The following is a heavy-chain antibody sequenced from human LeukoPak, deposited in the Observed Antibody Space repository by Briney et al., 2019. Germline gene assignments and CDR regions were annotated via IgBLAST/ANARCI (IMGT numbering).Heavy chain of an antibody. Sequence: SETLSLTCTVSGGSISSYYWSWIRQPPGKGLEWIGYIYYSGSTNYNPSLKSRVTISVDTSKNQFSLKLSSVTAADTAVYYCARVDWGVDYYYYMDVWGKGTTVTISS. CDR3: ARVDWGVDYYYYMDV. CDR2: IYYSGST. V-gene: IGHV4-59*01. D-gene: IGHD7-27*01. J-gene: IGHJ6*03. CDR1: GGSISSYY.